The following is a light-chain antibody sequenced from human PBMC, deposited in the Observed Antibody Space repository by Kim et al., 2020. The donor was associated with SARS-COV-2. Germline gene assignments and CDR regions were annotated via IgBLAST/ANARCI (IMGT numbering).Light chain of an antibody. J-gene: IGLJ2*01. CDR3: CSRDNSGTHVI. CDR2: GKN. V-gene: IGLV3-19*01. Sequence: SSELTQDPAVSVALGQTVRFTCQGDSLRNYYASWYQQKPGQAPILVIYGKNNRPPGIPDRFSASDSGTTASLTSTGAEAEDEADYYCCSRDNSGTHVIFGGGTKVTVL. CDR1: SLRNYY.